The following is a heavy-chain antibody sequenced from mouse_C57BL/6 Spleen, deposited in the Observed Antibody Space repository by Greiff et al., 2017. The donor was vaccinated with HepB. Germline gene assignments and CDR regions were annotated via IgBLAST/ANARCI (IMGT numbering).Heavy chain of an antibody. D-gene: IGHD1-1*01. CDR1: GYTFTDYY. CDR3: ARWPIYYYGSSSPFAY. J-gene: IGHJ3*01. CDR2: INPNNGGT. V-gene: IGHV1-26*01. Sequence: VQLQQSGPELVKPGASVKISCKASGYTFTDYYMNWVKQSHGKSLEWIGDINPNNGGTSYNQKFKGKATLTVDKSSSTAYMELRSLTSEDSAVYYCARWPIYYYGSSSPFAYWGQGTLVTVSA.